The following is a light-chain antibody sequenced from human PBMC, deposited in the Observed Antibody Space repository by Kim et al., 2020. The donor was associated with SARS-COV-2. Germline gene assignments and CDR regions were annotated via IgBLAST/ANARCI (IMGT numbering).Light chain of an antibody. V-gene: IGKV3-15*01. Sequence: VSPGERATLSCRASQSVSTNLVWYQQKPGQAPRLLISGASTRATDIPARFSGSGSGTEFTLSISSLQSEDFAVYYCQQYNNWPLTFGGGTKVDIK. CDR2: GAS. CDR3: QQYNNWPLT. CDR1: QSVSTN. J-gene: IGKJ4*01.